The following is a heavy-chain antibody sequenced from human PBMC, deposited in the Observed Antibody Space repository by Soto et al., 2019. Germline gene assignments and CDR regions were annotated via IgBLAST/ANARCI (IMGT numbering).Heavy chain of an antibody. V-gene: IGHV1-69*06. CDR1: GGTFSRYA. CDR3: ARPSGGRIRFLEPFDY. D-gene: IGHD3-3*01. CDR2: IIPVYGTP. Sequence: QVQLVQSGAEVKKPGSSVKVSCKASGGTFSRYAITWVRQAPGQGLEWMGGIIPVYGTPNYAQRLQGRVTITADKSTSTVYMELSSLTPEDTAVYYCARPSGGRIRFLEPFDYWGQGTLVTVSS. J-gene: IGHJ4*02.